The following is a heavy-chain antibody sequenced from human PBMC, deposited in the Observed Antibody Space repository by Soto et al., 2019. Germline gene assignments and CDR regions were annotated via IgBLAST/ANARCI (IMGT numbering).Heavy chain of an antibody. CDR1: GDSVSSNSAA. D-gene: IGHD1-1*01. CDR3: ARSRYKEAGSNCGMDV. J-gene: IGHJ6*02. Sequence: PSQTLSLTCAISGDSVSSNSAAWNWIRQSPSRGLEWLGRTFYRSTWYNDYAGSVKSRITINPDTSKNQFSLQLNSVTPEDSAVYYCARSRYKEAGSNCGMDVWGQGTTVTVSS. CDR2: TFYRSTWYN. V-gene: IGHV6-1*01.